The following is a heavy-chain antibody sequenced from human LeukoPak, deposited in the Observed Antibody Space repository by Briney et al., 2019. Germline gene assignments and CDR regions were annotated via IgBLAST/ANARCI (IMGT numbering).Heavy chain of an antibody. CDR1: GLDFSDSG. J-gene: IGHJ3*02. D-gene: IGHD6-19*01. V-gene: IGHV3-21*01. CDR3: ASLSSGWYRDAFDI. CDR2: ISSSSRYI. Sequence: GGSLRLSCVASGLDFSDSGMLWVRQAPGKGLEWLSSISSSSRYIYYAVSVKGRLTISRDNAKNSLYLQMNSLRAEDTAVYYCASLSSGWYRDAFDIWGQGTMVTVSS.